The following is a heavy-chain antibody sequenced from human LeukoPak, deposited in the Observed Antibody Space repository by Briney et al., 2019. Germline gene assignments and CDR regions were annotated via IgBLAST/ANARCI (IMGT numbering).Heavy chain of an antibody. CDR1: GGSISSGDYY. J-gene: IGHJ4*02. V-gene: IGHV4-30-4*08. D-gene: IGHD3-3*01. CDR3: ARGKPEEGPIFGAVIPRLDY. CDR2: IYYSGST. Sequence: SETLSLTCTVSGGSISSGDYYWSWIRQPPGKGLEWIGYIYYSGSTYYNPSLKSRVTISVDTSKNQFSLKLSSVTAADTAVYYCARGKPEEGPIFGAVIPRLDYWGQGTLVTVSS.